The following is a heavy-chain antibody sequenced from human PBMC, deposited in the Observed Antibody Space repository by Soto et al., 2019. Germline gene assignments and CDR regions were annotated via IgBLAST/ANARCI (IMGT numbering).Heavy chain of an antibody. J-gene: IGHJ4*01. Sequence: EVQLLESGGGLVQPGGSLRLSCEVSGFTFSSYGMSWVRQAPGKGLEWVSTISGSGGSTYYADPVKGRFTISRDNSKNTLYLQMNSMRADDTAVYYCAKRVISGDCSGGGCDYFDYWGHVTLVTVSS. V-gene: IGHV3-23*01. D-gene: IGHD2-15*01. CDR1: GFTFSSYG. CDR3: AKRVISGDCSGGGCDYFDY. CDR2: ISGSGGST.